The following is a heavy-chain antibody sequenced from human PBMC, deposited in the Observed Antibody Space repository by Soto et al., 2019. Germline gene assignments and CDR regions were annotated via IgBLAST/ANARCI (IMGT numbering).Heavy chain of an antibody. J-gene: IGHJ4*02. D-gene: IGHD6-13*01. CDR1: GFTFSSYA. CDR3: ARRGPGTYFDY. CDR2: ISGSGGST. Sequence: EVQLLDSGGGLVKPGGSLRLSCAASGFTFSSYAMNWVRQAPGKGLEWVSVISGSGGSTYYADSVKGRFTISRDNSKNTLYLQMNSLRAEDTAVYYCARRGPGTYFDYWGQGTLVTVSS. V-gene: IGHV3-23*01.